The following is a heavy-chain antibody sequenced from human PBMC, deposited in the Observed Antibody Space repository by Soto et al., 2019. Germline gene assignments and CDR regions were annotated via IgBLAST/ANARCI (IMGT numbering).Heavy chain of an antibody. V-gene: IGHV3-74*01. D-gene: IGHD3-10*01. Sequence: EVQLVESGGGLVQPGGSLSLSCAASGFTFNNFGWHWVRKAQGKGLVWVSRIKTDGSNPNYADSVEGRFTISSDNAKNTLYLQMNSLRAEDTAVYYCARDRIAGSGSCDNWGQGTLVTVSS. CDR3: ARDRIAGSGSCDN. CDR1: GFTFNNFG. CDR2: IKTDGSNP. J-gene: IGHJ4*02.